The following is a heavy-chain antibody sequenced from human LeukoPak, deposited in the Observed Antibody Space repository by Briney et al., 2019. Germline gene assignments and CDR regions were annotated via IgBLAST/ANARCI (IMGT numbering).Heavy chain of an antibody. D-gene: IGHD6-13*01. CDR1: GFTFSSFG. CDR3: VRGVGVSRFNYFDP. CDR2: IWYDASNK. J-gene: IGHJ5*02. V-gene: IGHV3-33*01. Sequence: GRSLTLSCAASGFTFSSFGMHWVRQAPGKGLEWVAVIWYDASNKYYADSVKGRFTISRDNSKNTLFLQMNSLRDDDTAVYYCVRGVGVSRFNYFDPWGQGTLVIVSS.